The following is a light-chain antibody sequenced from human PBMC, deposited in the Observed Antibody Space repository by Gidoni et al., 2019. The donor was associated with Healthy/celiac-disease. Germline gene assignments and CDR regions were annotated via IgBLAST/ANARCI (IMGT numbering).Light chain of an antibody. Sequence: QSALTPPASVSGSPGQSITISCTGTSSDVGGYNYVSWYQQHPGKASKLMIYEVSNRPSGVSNRFSGSKSGNTASLTISGLQAEDEADYYCSSYTSSSTWVFGGGTKLTVL. CDR3: SSYTSSSTWV. CDR1: SSDVGGYNY. J-gene: IGLJ3*02. CDR2: EVS. V-gene: IGLV2-14*01.